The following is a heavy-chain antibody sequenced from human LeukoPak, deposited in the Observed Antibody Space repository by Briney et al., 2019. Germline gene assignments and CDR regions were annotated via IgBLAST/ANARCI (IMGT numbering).Heavy chain of an antibody. D-gene: IGHD6-13*01. Sequence: GGSLRLSCAASGFTFSSYNMNWVRQAPGKGLEWVSSISSSSSYIYYADSVKGRFTISRDNAKNSLYLHMNSLRDDDTAVYYCARAAYNSSPDYWGQGTLVTVSS. J-gene: IGHJ4*02. V-gene: IGHV3-21*01. CDR3: ARAAYNSSPDY. CDR1: GFTFSSYN. CDR2: ISSSSSYI.